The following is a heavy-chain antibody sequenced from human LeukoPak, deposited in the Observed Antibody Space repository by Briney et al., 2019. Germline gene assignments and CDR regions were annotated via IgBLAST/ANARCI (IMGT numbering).Heavy chain of an antibody. Sequence: AGSLSLSCAAYGFTFDSYAMHWDRQAPGKGLEWVAVISYDGRNKSYGDSVTGRFTISRDTPKNTPYLQINRLRAADPAVYYCARDCRISYGYPDYGAQETLVTVPS. CDR2: ISYDGRNK. CDR1: GFTFDSYA. D-gene: IGHD5-18*01. CDR3: ARDCRISYGYPDY. J-gene: IGHJ4*02. V-gene: IGHV3-30*04.